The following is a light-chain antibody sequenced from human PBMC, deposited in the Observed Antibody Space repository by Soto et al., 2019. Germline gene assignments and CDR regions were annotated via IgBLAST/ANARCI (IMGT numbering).Light chain of an antibody. J-gene: IGKJ1*01. Sequence: AIQMTQSPSSLSAFVGDRVTITWRASQGIRNDLGWYQQKPGKAPKLLIYAASSLQSGVPPRFSGSGSGTDFTLTISSLQPEDFATYYCLQDYNYPWTFGQGTKVDIK. CDR1: QGIRND. CDR3: LQDYNYPWT. V-gene: IGKV1-6*01. CDR2: AAS.